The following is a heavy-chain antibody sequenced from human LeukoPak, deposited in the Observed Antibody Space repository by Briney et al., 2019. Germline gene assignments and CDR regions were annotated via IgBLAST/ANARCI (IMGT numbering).Heavy chain of an antibody. CDR1: GYTFTTHD. V-gene: IGHV1-8*01. J-gene: IGHJ4*02. CDR2: MSPNSGDT. Sequence: GASVKVSCKASGYTFTTHDINWVRQATGQGLEWLGWMSPNSGDTGYAQKFQGRVTMTRDTTISTAYMELSSLISDDSALYYCARADSRDYWGQGALVTVSS. CDR3: ARADSRDY.